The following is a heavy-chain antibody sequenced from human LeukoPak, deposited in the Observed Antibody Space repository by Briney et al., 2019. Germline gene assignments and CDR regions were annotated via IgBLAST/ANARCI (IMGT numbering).Heavy chain of an antibody. CDR3: VQVLHLSY. CDR2: ISFSGGNK. V-gene: IGHV3-23*01. CDR1: GFGFNDAA. J-gene: IGHJ4*02. D-gene: IGHD3-16*02. Sequence: GRSLRLSCAASGFGFNDAAMTWVRQAPGKGLEWVSLISFSGGNKYYADSVKGRFAISRDNSKNTVYLQMNRLRDEGTAVYYSVQVLHLSYWGQGPLVTVST.